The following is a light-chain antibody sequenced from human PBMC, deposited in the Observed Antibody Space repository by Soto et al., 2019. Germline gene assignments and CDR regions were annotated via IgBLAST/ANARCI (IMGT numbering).Light chain of an antibody. V-gene: IGLV3-21*04. CDR1: NIGSKS. CDR2: YDS. CDR3: QVWDNTSDHVV. J-gene: IGLJ2*01. Sequence: SSELTQPPSVSVAPGKTARLTCGGNNIGSKSVHWYQQKPGQAPVLVIYYDSDRPSGIPERFSGSNSGNTATLTISRVEAGDEADYYCQVWDNTSDHVVFGGGTKVTVL.